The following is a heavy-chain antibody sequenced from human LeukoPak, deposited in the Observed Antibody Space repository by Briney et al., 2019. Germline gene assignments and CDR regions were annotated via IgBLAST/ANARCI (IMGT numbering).Heavy chain of an antibody. CDR1: GGTFSSYA. Sequence: SVKVSCKASGGTFSSYAISWVRQAPGQGLEWMGRIIPILGIANYAQKFQGRVTITADKSTSTAYMELSSLRSEDTAVYYCARSHCSSTSCYAGFAYGMDVWGQGTTVTVSS. J-gene: IGHJ6*02. CDR3: ARSHCSSTSCYAGFAYGMDV. D-gene: IGHD2-2*01. V-gene: IGHV1-69*04. CDR2: IIPILGIA.